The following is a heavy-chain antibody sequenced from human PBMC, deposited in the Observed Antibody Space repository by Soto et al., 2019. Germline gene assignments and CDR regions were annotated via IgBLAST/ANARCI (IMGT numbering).Heavy chain of an antibody. CDR1: GYTFTSYG. CDR3: ARLFVDTAMVHAFDI. V-gene: IGHV1-18*01. J-gene: IGHJ3*02. D-gene: IGHD5-18*01. Sequence: ASVKVSCKASGYTFTSYGISWVRQAPGQGLEWMGWISAYNGNTNYAQKLQGRVTMTTDTSTSTAYMELRSLRSDDTAVYYCARLFVDTAMVHAFDIWGQGTMVTVSS. CDR2: ISAYNGNT.